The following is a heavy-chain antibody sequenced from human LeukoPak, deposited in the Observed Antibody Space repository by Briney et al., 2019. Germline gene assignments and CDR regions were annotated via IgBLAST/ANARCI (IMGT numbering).Heavy chain of an antibody. CDR3: ARPPSRGYSSSFEY. J-gene: IGHJ4*02. D-gene: IGHD2-2*03. CDR2: IYPDESNI. V-gene: IGHV5-51*01. Sequence: GASLQISCKGSGYRFPTYWIAWGRQLPGKGLEWMGIIYPDESNIRYSPSFQGQVTISADKSISTAYLQWSSLKASDTAMYYCARPPSRGYSSSFEYWGQGTLVTVSS. CDR1: GYRFPTYW.